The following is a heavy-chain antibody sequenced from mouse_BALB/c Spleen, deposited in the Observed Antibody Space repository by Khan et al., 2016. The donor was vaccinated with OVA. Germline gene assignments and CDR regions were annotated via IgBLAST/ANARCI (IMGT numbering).Heavy chain of an antibody. Sequence: EVELVESGGDFVRPGGSLKLSCAASGFTFSTYGMSWVRQTPDKRLEWVATITTGGAYTYYPDSVTGRFTISRAHAKTTLYMQLSSLKSEGTAICYCARLAYYYNSEGFAYWGQGTLVTVSA. CDR2: ITTGGAYT. D-gene: IGHD1-1*01. J-gene: IGHJ3*01. V-gene: IGHV5-6*01. CDR3: ARLAYYYNSEGFAY. CDR1: GFTFSTYG.